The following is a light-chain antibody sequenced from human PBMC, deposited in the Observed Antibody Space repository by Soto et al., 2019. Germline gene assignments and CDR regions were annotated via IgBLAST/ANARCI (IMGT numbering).Light chain of an antibody. Sequence: SPGQSITISCAGTRDDIGAYDYVSWYQQHPGNAPKLLVYEVTNRPSGVSDRFSGSKSGNTASLTISGLQAEDEADYYCNSYTNSSAVVFGGGTK. CDR2: EVT. J-gene: IGLJ2*01. V-gene: IGLV2-14*01. CDR1: RDDIGAYDY. CDR3: NSYTNSSAVV.